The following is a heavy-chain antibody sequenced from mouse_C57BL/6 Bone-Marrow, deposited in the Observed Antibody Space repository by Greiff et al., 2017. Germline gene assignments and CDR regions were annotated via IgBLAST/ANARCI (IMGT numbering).Heavy chain of an antibody. CDR3: ARERLYYDFDY. CDR1: GYSITSGYY. CDR2: ISYDGSN. J-gene: IGHJ2*01. V-gene: IGHV3-6*01. Sequence: VQLKESGPGLVKPSQSLSLTCSVTGYSITSGYYWNWIRQFPGNKLEWMGYISYDGSNNYNPSLKNRISITRDTSKNQFFLKLNSVTTEDTATYYCARERLYYDFDYWGQGTTLTVSS. D-gene: IGHD2-4*01.